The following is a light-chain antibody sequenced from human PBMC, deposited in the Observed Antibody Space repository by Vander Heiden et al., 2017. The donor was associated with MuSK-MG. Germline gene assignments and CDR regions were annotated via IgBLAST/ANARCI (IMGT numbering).Light chain of an antibody. V-gene: IGKV1-39*01. J-gene: IGKJ3*01. Sequence: DIQMTQSPSSLSASVGDRVTITCRTSQSISTYLNWYQQKPGKAPKLLIYGISNLQGGVPSRFSGSGSGTDFTLTISSLQPEDFATYYRQENDSTLFTFGHGTKVDVK. CDR2: GIS. CDR1: QSISTY. CDR3: QENDSTLFT.